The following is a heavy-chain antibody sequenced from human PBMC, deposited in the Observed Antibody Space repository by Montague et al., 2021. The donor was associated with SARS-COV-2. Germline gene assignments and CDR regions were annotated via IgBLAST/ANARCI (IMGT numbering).Heavy chain of an antibody. CDR3: ARDPINRITIFGVVTRGWYFDL. J-gene: IGHJ2*01. CDR1: GGSISSGGYY. D-gene: IGHD3-3*01. V-gene: IGHV4-31*03. CDR2: IYYSGST. Sequence: TLSLTCTVSGGSISSGGYYWSWIRQHPGKGLEWIGFIYYSGSTYYNPSLKSRATISVDTSKNQFSLKLNSVTAADTAVYYCARDPINRITIFGVVTRGWYFDLWGRGTLVTVSS.